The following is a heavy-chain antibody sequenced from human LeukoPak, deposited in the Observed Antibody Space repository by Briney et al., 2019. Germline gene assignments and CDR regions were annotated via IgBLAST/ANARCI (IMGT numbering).Heavy chain of an antibody. Sequence: GGSLRLSCAASGFTFSSYAMSWVRQAPGKGLEWVSAISGSGGSTYYADSVKGRFTISRDNSKNTLYLQMNSLRAEDTAVYYCARSYGSGTPGEYGMDVWGKGTTVTVSS. CDR1: GFTFSSYA. CDR3: ARSYGSGTPGEYGMDV. D-gene: IGHD3-10*01. CDR2: ISGSGGST. J-gene: IGHJ6*04. V-gene: IGHV3-23*01.